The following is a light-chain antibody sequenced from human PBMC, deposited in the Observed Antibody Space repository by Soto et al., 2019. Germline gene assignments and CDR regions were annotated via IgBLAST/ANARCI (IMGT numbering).Light chain of an antibody. Sequence: DIQMTQSPSSVSASVGDRVTITCRASQGISSSFAWYQQKPGKAHKLLIYDASSLQSGVPSRFSGSGSGTDFTLSISSLQPEDFAIYYCQQAKNFPWTFGQGTKVEIK. CDR3: QQAKNFPWT. J-gene: IGKJ1*01. CDR2: DAS. CDR1: QGISSS. V-gene: IGKV1-12*01.